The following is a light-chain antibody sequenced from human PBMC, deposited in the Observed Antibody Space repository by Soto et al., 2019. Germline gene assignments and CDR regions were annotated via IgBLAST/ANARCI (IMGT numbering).Light chain of an antibody. CDR1: QSVSTY. J-gene: IGKJ4*01. CDR2: DAS. V-gene: IGKV3-11*01. CDR3: PPRNHWPLT. Sequence: EIVFTQAPATLTLYPGERATLSCRASQSVSTYLAWYQQKPGQAPRLVIYDASNRASGIPARFSGSGSGTDFTLTISSLEPEDFAVYYCPPRNHWPLTSGGATTADI.